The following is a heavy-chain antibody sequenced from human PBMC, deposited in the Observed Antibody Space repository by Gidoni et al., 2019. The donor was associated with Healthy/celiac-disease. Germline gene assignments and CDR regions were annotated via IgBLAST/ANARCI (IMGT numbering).Heavy chain of an antibody. Sequence: LQLQESGPGLVNPSETLSLTCTVSGGSISSSSYYWGWFRQPPGKGLEWIGSIYYSGCTYYYPALMSRVTISVDTSKNQFSLKLSSVTAADTAVYYCARHKYYYDSSGYYFDYWGQGTLVTVSS. D-gene: IGHD3-22*01. CDR3: ARHKYYYDSSGYYFDY. J-gene: IGHJ4*02. CDR2: IYYSGCT. CDR1: GGSISSSSYY. V-gene: IGHV4-39*01.